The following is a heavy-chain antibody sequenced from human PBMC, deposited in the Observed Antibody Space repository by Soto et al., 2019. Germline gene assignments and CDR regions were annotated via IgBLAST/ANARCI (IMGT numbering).Heavy chain of an antibody. V-gene: IGHV4-39*01. CDR2: IYYSGST. Sequence: SETLSLTCTVSGGSISSSSYYWGWIRQPPGKGLEWIGSIYYSGSTYYNPSLKSRVTISVDTSKNQFSLKLSSVTAADTAVYYCARHGVVVVQGMNWFDTWGQGTPVTVSS. CDR1: GGSISSSSYY. CDR3: ARHGVVVVQGMNWFDT. J-gene: IGHJ5*02. D-gene: IGHD2-15*01.